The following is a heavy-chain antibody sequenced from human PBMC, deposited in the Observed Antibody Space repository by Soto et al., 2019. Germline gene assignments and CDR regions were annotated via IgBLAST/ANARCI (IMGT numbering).Heavy chain of an antibody. J-gene: IGHJ4*02. CDR1: GFTFSSYS. CDR3: ARDSWGAVGQDLSN. D-gene: IGHD6-19*01. V-gene: IGHV3-48*01. CDR2: ISSSSTI. Sequence: EVQLVESGGGLVQPGGSLRLSCAASGFTFSSYSMNWVRQAPGKGLEWVSYISSSSTIYYADSVKGRFTISRDNAKNSLYLQMNSLRAEDTAVYYCARDSWGAVGQDLSNWGQGTLVTVSS.